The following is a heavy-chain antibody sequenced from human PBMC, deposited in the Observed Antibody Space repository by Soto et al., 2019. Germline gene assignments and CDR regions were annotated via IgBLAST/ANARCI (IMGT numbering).Heavy chain of an antibody. CDR1: GGFVSSGSYY. V-gene: IGHV4-34*01. CDR3: ARVERGTATTVVDAFDI. CDR2: MSHSGGT. D-gene: IGHD1-1*01. J-gene: IGHJ3*02. Sequence: QVQLQQWGAGLLKPSETLSLTCAVYGGFVSSGSYYWSWIRQPPGKGLEWIGEMSHSGGTHFNPSLKSRLTISGDTSKNQFSLKMSSVTAADTALYYCARVERGTATTVVDAFDIWGPGTMVTVSS.